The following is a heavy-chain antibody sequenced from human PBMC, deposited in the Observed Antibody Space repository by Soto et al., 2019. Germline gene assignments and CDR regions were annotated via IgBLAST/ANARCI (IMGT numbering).Heavy chain of an antibody. CDR1: GYTFTSYG. J-gene: IGHJ3*02. CDR2: ISAYNGNT. D-gene: IGHD2-2*01. CDR3: ARDIHHCSSTSCYGGAFDI. V-gene: IGHV1-18*01. Sequence: ASVKVSCKASGYTFTSYGISWVRQAPGQGLEWMGWISAYNGNTNYAQKLQGRVTMTTDTSTSTAYMELGSLRSDDTAVYYCARDIHHCSSTSCYGGAFDIWGQGTMVTVSS.